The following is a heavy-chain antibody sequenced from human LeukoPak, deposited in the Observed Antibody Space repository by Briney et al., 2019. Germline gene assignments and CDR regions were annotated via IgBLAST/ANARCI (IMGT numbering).Heavy chain of an antibody. CDR3: ARGRYCSSTSCPYNWFDP. CDR2: MNPNSGNT. CDR1: GYTFTSYV. D-gene: IGHD2-2*01. J-gene: IGHJ5*02. Sequence: ASVKVSCKASGYTFTSYVLNWVRPATGQGLEWMGWMNPNSGNTDYAQKFQGRVTMTRNTSISTAYMELSSLRSEDTAVYYCARGRYCSSTSCPYNWFDPWGQGTLVTVSS. V-gene: IGHV1-8*01.